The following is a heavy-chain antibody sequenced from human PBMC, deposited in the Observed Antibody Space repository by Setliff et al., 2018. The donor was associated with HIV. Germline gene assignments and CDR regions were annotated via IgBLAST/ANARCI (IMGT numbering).Heavy chain of an antibody. V-gene: IGHV1-18*01. CDR3: ARVHYASFDY. D-gene: IGHD2-2*01. CDR1: GYTFTSYG. CDR2: MSAYNGNT. Sequence: AASVKVSCKASGYTFTSYGISWVRQAPGQGLEWMGWMSAYNGNTNYAQKFQGRVTMTTDTSTSTAYMELRSLRSDDTAVYYCARVHYASFDYWGQGTLVTVSS. J-gene: IGHJ4*02.